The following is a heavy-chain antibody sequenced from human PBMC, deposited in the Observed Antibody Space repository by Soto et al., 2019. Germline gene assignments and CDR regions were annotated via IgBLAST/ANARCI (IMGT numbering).Heavy chain of an antibody. V-gene: IGHV3-30*18. CDR3: AKAPTVTTLAPERHSVKTGDY. Sequence: GGSLSLSCAASGFTFSSYGMHWVRQAPGKGLEWVAVISYDGSNKYYADSVKGRFTISRDNSKNTLYLQMNSLRAEDTAVYYCAKAPTVTTLAPERHSVKTGDYWGQGTLVTVSS. J-gene: IGHJ4*02. CDR1: GFTFSSYG. D-gene: IGHD4-17*01. CDR2: ISYDGSNK.